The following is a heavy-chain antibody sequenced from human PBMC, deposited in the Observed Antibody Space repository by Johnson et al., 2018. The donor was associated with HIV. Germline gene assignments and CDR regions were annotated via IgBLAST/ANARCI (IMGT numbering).Heavy chain of an antibody. CDR3: ARGGSDAFDI. J-gene: IGHJ3*02. Sequence: VQLVESGGGLVQPGGSLRLSCAASGFTVSSNYMSWVRQAPGKGLDWVSVIYSGGSTYYADSLKDRFTISRDNSKNSLSLQINSRRADDTAVYYCARGGSDAFDIWGQGTMVTVSS. CDR2: IYSGGST. D-gene: IGHD3-16*01. V-gene: IGHV3-66*01. CDR1: GFTVSSNY.